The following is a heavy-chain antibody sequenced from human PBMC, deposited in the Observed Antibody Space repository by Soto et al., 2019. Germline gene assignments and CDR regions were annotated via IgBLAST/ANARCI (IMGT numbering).Heavy chain of an antibody. CDR1: GYSFIGYW. Sequence: GESLKISCKASGYSFIGYWIGWVRQMPGKGLEWMGIIYPSDSDTRYSPSFRGQVTISADKSISTAYLQWSSLKASDTAMYYCARGAVTTNFDYWGLGTLVTRLL. CDR3: ARGAVTTNFDY. J-gene: IGHJ4*02. CDR2: IYPSDSDT. V-gene: IGHV5-51*01. D-gene: IGHD4-4*01.